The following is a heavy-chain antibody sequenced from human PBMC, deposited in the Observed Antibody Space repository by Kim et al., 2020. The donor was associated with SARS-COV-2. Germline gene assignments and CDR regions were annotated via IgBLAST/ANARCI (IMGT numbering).Heavy chain of an antibody. CDR2: ITWDGGSK. CDR3: ASTKYWQDIHDDFDI. Sequence: GGSLRLSCAASGFTFSNYGMHWVRQAPGKGLEWVALITWDGGSKYYADSVKGRFNISRDNAKNKLYLQMNSLRAEDTAVYYCASTKYWQDIHDDFDIWGQGTMVTVSS. J-gene: IGHJ3*02. D-gene: IGHD2-8*02. CDR1: GFTFSNYG. V-gene: IGHV3-33*05.